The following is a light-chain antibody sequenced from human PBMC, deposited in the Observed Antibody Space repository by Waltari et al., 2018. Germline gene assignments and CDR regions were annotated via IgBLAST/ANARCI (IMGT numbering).Light chain of an antibody. CDR3: NSYAGNNWV. CDR1: SSDVGPYNY. CDR2: EVS. J-gene: IGLJ3*02. V-gene: IGLV2-8*01. Sequence: QSALTQLPSASGSPGQSVTISCTGTSSDVGPYNYVSWYQQHPGKAPQLMIYEVSKRPSGVPDRFSGSKSGNTASLTVSGLQAEDEADYYCNSYAGNNWVFGGGTKLTVL.